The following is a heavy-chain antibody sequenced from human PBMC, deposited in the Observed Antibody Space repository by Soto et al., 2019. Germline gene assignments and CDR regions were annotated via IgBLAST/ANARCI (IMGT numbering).Heavy chain of an antibody. CDR2: IYSGGST. J-gene: IGHJ3*02. CDR3: ASPLYSSSWYKVPGAFDI. D-gene: IGHD6-13*01. CDR1: GFTVSSNY. Sequence: GGSLRLSCAASGFTVSSNYMSWVRQAPGKGLEWVSVIYSGGSTYYADSVKGRFTISRDNSKNTLYLQMNSLRAEDTAVYYCASPLYSSSWYKVPGAFDIWGQGTMVTVSS. V-gene: IGHV3-66*01.